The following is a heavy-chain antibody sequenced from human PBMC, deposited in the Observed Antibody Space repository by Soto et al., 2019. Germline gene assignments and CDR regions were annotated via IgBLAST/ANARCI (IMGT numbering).Heavy chain of an antibody. J-gene: IGHJ5*02. CDR1: GGSISSGGYY. Sequence: ASETLSLTCTVSGGSISSGGYYWSWIRQHPGKGLEWIGYIYYSGSTYYNPSLKSRVTISVDTSKNQFSLKLSSVTAADTAVYYCASTHDYGDYVGWFDPWXQXTLVTVSS. CDR3: ASTHDYGDYVGWFDP. V-gene: IGHV4-31*03. D-gene: IGHD4-17*01. CDR2: IYYSGST.